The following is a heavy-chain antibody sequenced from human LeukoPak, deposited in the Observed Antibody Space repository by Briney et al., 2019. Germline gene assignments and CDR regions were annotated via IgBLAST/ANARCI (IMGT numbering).Heavy chain of an antibody. CDR2: TYYRSKWYN. V-gene: IGHV6-1*01. CDR3: ARSGYCSSTSCSYYYYYGMDV. CDR1: GDSVSSNSAA. D-gene: IGHD2-2*01. J-gene: IGHJ6*02. Sequence: SQTLSLTCAISGDSVSSNSAAWNWIRQSPSRGLERLGRTYYRSKWYNDYAVSVKSRITINPDTSKNQFSLQLNSVTPEDTAVYYCARSGYCSSTSCSYYYYYGMDVWGQGTTVTVSS.